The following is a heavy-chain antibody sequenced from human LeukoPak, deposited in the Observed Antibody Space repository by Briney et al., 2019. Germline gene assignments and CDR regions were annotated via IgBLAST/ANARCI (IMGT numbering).Heavy chain of an antibody. J-gene: IGHJ3*02. CDR2: IIPIFGTA. CDR1: GGTFSSYA. D-gene: IGHD3-22*01. Sequence: GSSVKVSCKASGGTFSSYAISWVRQAPGQGLEWMGGIIPIFGTANYAQKFQGRVTITADESTSTAYMELSRLRYDDTAVYYCARGFDYYDSSGYNSDAFDIWGQGTMVTVSS. CDR3: ARGFDYYDSSGYNSDAFDI. V-gene: IGHV1-69*01.